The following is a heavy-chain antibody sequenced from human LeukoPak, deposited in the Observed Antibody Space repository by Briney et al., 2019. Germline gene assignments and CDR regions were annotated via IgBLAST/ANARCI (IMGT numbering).Heavy chain of an antibody. V-gene: IGHV3-30-3*01. J-gene: IGHJ4*02. D-gene: IGHD6-13*01. CDR1: GFTFSNYA. CDR3: ARDSRSWSAAVSIDY. CDR2: ILYDGSNK. Sequence: PGGSLRLSCAASGFTFSNYAMHWVRQAPGKGLEWVAVILYDGSNKYYADSVKGRFTISRDNSKNTLYLQMNSLRAEDTAVYYCARDSRSWSAAVSIDYWGQGTLVTVSS.